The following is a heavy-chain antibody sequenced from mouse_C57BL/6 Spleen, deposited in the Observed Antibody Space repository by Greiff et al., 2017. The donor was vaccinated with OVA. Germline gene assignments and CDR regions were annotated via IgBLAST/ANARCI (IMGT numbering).Heavy chain of an antibody. V-gene: IGHV3-6*01. CDR2: ISYDGSN. J-gene: IGHJ4*01. CDR1: GYSITSGYY. Sequence: ESGPGLVKPSQSLSLTCSVTGYSITSGYYWNWIRQFPGNKLEWMGYISYDGSNNYNPSLKNRISITRDTSKNQFFLKLNSVTTEDTATYYCAKFFDGYGFYAMDYWGQGTSVTVSS. D-gene: IGHD2-2*01. CDR3: AKFFDGYGFYAMDY.